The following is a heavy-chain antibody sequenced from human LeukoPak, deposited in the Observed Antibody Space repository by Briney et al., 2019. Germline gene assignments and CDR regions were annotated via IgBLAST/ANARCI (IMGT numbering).Heavy chain of an antibody. CDR3: ARGPYNWNSQAYFDY. Sequence: PSETLSLTCAVYGGSFSGYYWSWIRQPPGKGLEWIGEINHSGSTNYNPSLKSRVTISVDTSKNQFSLKLSSVTAADTAVYYCARGPYNWNSQAYFDYWGQGTLVTVSS. D-gene: IGHD1-7*01. J-gene: IGHJ4*02. CDR2: INHSGST. CDR1: GGSFSGYY. V-gene: IGHV4-34*01.